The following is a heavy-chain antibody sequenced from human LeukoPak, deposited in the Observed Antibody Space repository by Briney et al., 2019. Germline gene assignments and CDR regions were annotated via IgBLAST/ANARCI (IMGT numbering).Heavy chain of an antibody. CDR3: ARAKWSVAGYYFDY. Sequence: ASVKVSCKASGGTISSYAISWVRQAPGQGLEWMGGIIPIFGTANYAQKFQGRVTITADESTSTAYMELSSLRSEDTAVYYCARAKWSVAGYYFDYWGQGTLVTVSS. D-gene: IGHD6-13*01. CDR2: IIPIFGTA. V-gene: IGHV1-69*01. CDR1: GGTISSYA. J-gene: IGHJ4*02.